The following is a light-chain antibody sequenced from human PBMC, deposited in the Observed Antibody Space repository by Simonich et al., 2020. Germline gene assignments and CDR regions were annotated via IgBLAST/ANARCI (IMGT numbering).Light chain of an antibody. CDR2: WAS. V-gene: IGKV4-1*01. CDR3: QQYYSTPWT. CDR1: PSVFSSPNNKNY. J-gene: IGKJ1*01. Sequence: DIVMTQSPDSLSVYLGERATINCKSSPSVFSSPNNKNYLAWYQQKPGQPPKLLIYWASTRESGVPDRFSGSGSGTDFTLTISSLQAEDVAVYYCQQYYSTPWTFGQGTKVEIK.